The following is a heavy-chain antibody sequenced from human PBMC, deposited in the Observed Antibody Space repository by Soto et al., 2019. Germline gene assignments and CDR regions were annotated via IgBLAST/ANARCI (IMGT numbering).Heavy chain of an antibody. CDR1: GFNFSSYA. D-gene: IGHD2-15*01. J-gene: IGHJ4*02. V-gene: IGHV3-23*01. CDR2: ISGSGGST. Sequence: GSLRLSCAASGFNFSSYAMSWVRQATGKGLEWVSAISGSGGSTYYADSVKGRFTISRDNSKNTLYLQMNSLRAEDTAVYYCAKYPGYCSGGSCYSNADYWGQGTLVTVSP. CDR3: AKYPGYCSGGSCYSNADY.